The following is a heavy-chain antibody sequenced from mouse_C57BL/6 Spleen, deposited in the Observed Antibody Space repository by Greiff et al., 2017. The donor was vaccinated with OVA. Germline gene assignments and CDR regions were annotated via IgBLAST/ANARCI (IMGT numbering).Heavy chain of an antibody. D-gene: IGHD4-1*01. CDR3: ARMGWDGLNFDY. Sequence: QVQLQQPGTELVKPGASVKLSCKASGFTFTSYCMHWVKQRPGQGLEWIGKINPSNGGTKYNEKFQSKATVTADKSSSTAYMQLSSLTSEDSAVYYCARMGWDGLNFDYWGQGTTLTVSS. CDR1: GFTFTSYC. J-gene: IGHJ2*01. V-gene: IGHV1-53*01. CDR2: INPSNGGT.